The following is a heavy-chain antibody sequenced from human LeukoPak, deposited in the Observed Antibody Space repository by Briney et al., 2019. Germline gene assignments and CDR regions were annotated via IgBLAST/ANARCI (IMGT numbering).Heavy chain of an antibody. CDR2: IKSKTDGGTT. Sequence: PGGSLRFSCAASGFTFSNAWMSWVRQAPGKGLEWVGRIKSKTDGGTTDYAAPVKGRFTISRDDSKNTLYLQMNGLKTEDTAVYYCTTGGAHYYDFLTAYRRWGQGTLVTVSS. V-gene: IGHV3-15*01. CDR3: TTGGAHYYDFLTAYRR. J-gene: IGHJ4*02. CDR1: GFTFSNAW. D-gene: IGHD3-9*01.